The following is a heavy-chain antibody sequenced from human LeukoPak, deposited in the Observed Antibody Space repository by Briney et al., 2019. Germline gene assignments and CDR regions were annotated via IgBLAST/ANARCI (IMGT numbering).Heavy chain of an antibody. D-gene: IGHD1-1*01. Sequence: AGGSLRLSCAASGFTFSSNGMHWVSPAPSKGLEWVKFIRYDGRNKSHADSVKGRFTISRDNTRTTLYLKMNSLSAEDTAVYYCSRDDSATGTTWGNYYYYYYMDVWGKGATVTVSS. CDR3: SRDDSATGTTWGNYYYYYYMDV. CDR2: IRYDGRNK. CDR1: GFTFSSNG. J-gene: IGHJ6*03. V-gene: IGHV3-30*02.